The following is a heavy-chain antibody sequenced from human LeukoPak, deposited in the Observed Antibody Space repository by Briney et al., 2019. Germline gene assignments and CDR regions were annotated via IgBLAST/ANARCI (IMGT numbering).Heavy chain of an antibody. J-gene: IGHJ3*02. D-gene: IGHD2/OR15-2a*01. CDR2: IFSSGGT. V-gene: IGHV4-59*11. CDR1: GGSITSLY. CDR3: ARGGLYPREYQFDI. Sequence: SETLSLTCAVSGGSITSLYCNWIRQPPGKGLEWIGYIFSSGGTNYIPSLKSRVTTSVDTSKNQFSLRLSSVTAADTAVYYCARGGLYPREYQFDIWGQGTMVTVSS.